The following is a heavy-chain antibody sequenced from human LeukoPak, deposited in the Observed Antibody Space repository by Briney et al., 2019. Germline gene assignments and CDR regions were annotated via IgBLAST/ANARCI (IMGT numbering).Heavy chain of an antibody. Sequence: PSETLSLTCTVSGGSISSYYWGWIRQPPGKGLEWIGSIYYSGSTYYNPSLKSRVTISVDTSKNQFSLKLSSVTAADTAVFYCARAGNPSWPVFDYWGQGTLVTVSS. D-gene: IGHD2-2*01. CDR1: GGSISSYY. V-gene: IGHV4-39*01. CDR3: ARAGNPSWPVFDY. J-gene: IGHJ4*02. CDR2: IYYSGST.